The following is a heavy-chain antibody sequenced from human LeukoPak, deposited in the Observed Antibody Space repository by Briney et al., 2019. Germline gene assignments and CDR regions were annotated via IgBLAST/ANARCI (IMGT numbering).Heavy chain of an antibody. CDR3: AIGAFRGSYYPE. CDR2: IYTGGST. Sequence: SETLSLTCNVSGVSITTGNDYWGWIRQPRGKGLEWIANIYTGGSTYYNPSLKSRVTISVDTSKNQFSLKLSSVTAADTAVYYCAIGAFRGSYYPEWGQGTLVTVSS. V-gene: IGHV4-39*07. J-gene: IGHJ4*02. D-gene: IGHD1-26*01. CDR1: GVSITTGNDY.